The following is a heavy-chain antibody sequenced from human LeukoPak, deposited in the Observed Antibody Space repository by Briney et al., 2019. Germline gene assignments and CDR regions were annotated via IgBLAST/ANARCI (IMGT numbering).Heavy chain of an antibody. D-gene: IGHD3-22*01. CDR1: GGTFSSYA. Sequence: SVKVSCKASGGTFSSYAISWVRQAPGQGLEWMGGIIPIFGTANYAQKFQGRVTITADESTSTAYMELSSLRSEDTAVYYCARERPPYYYDSSGYYSVWGQGTLVTVSS. CDR3: ARERPPYYYDSSGYYSV. V-gene: IGHV1-69*13. CDR2: IIPIFGTA. J-gene: IGHJ4*02.